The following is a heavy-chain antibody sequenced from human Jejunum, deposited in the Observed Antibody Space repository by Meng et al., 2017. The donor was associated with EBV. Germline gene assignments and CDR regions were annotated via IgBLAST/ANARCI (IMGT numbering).Heavy chain of an antibody. V-gene: IGHV4-4*02. CDR3: VRGGDYCLVY. J-gene: IGHJ4*02. Sequence: QVQAEVAGSGLVKPSVVLSLTCAVFGGSIDSRNWWRWVRQSPERGLEWFGEIYYSGSTNNNPSLKRRVTILVDRSENHFSLHLSSVTAADTAVYYCVRGGDYCLVYWGQGTLVTVSS. D-gene: IGHD2-21*02. CDR2: IYYSGST. CDR1: GGSIDSRNW.